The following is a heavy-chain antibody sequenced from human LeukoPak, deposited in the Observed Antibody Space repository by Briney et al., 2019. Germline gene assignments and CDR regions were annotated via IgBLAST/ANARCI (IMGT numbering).Heavy chain of an antibody. D-gene: IGHD6-13*01. J-gene: IGHJ6*02. V-gene: IGHV3-9*01. CDR2: ISWNSGSI. CDR1: GFTFDDYA. CDR3: ARGQKDNGVSSSWYYYGMDV. Sequence: PGGSLRLSCAASGFTFDDYAMHWVRQAPGKGLEWVSGISWNSGSIGYADSVKGRFTISRDNAKNSLYLQMNSLRSEDTAVYYCARGQKDNGVSSSWYYYGMDVWGQGTTVTVSS.